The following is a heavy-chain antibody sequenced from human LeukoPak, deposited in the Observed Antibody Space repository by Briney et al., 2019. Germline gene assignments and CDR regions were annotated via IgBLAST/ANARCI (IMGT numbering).Heavy chain of an antibody. J-gene: IGHJ5*02. V-gene: IGHV1-2*02. D-gene: IGHD6-6*01. CDR2: INPNSGGT. CDR3: ARGLVGSSSRSWFDP. CDR1: RYTFTGSY. Sequence: ASVKVSCKASRYTFTGSYMHWVRQAPGQGLEWMGWINPNSGGTSYAQKFQGRVTMTWDTSINTAYMELSRLRSDDTAVYYCARGLVGSSSRSWFDPWGQGTLVTVSS.